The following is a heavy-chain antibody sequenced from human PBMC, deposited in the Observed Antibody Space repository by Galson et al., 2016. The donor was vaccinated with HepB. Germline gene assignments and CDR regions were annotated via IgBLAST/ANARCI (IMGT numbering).Heavy chain of an antibody. Sequence: SLRLSCAASGITVSRNYMSWVRQAPGKGLECVSVIYSSDTSYYADSVKGRFTISRHNSRNTLYLQMNSLRAEDTALYYCARGAGYSSSWYAAGRAFDIWGQGTVVTVSS. V-gene: IGHV3-53*04. CDR1: GITVSRNY. D-gene: IGHD6-13*01. J-gene: IGHJ3*02. CDR3: ARGAGYSSSWYAAGRAFDI. CDR2: IYSSDTS.